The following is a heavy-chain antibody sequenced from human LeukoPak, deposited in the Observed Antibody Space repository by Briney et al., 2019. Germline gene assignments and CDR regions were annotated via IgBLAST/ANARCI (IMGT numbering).Heavy chain of an antibody. CDR3: ARLGGDTYYFGSASYPNWYFDL. Sequence: GESLKISCQASGYTFTSYWIGWVRQMPGKGLECMGIIYPDDSDTTYSPSFQGQVTFSADKSFSTAYLQWSSLKASDTAIYYCARLGGDTYYFGSASYPNWYFDLWGRGTLVTVSS. CDR1: GYTFTSYW. CDR2: IYPDDSDT. V-gene: IGHV5-51*01. J-gene: IGHJ2*01. D-gene: IGHD3-10*01.